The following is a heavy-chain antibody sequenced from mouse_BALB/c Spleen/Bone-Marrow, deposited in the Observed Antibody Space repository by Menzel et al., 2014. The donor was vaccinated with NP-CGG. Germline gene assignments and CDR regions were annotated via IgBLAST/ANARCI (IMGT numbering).Heavy chain of an antibody. CDR2: IHYSGGT. J-gene: IGHJ4*01. CDR1: GYSITSGYS. Sequence: VQLKESGPALVKPSQSLSLTCTVTGYSITSGYSWHWIRQFPGNTLEWMGYIHYSGGTNYNPSLKSRISITRDTSKNQFFLQLNSVTTEDTATYYCARWNGYYAMDYWGQGTPVTVSS. V-gene: IGHV3-1*02. CDR3: ARWNGYYAMDY. D-gene: IGHD1-2*01.